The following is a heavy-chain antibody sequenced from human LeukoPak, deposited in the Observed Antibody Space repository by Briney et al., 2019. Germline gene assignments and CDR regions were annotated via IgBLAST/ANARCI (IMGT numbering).Heavy chain of an antibody. CDR2: ISTDGSST. J-gene: IGHJ4*02. CDR1: GFTFSSNW. Sequence: QPGGSLRLSCAASGFTFSSNWMHWVRQGPGKGLGWVSRISTDGSSTTYADSVKSRFTISRDNAKNTLYLQMNSLRAEDTAVYYFSGAISSVHKLLDYWVRGPLV. D-gene: IGHD3-3*02. V-gene: IGHV3-74*01. CDR3: SGAISSVHKLLDY.